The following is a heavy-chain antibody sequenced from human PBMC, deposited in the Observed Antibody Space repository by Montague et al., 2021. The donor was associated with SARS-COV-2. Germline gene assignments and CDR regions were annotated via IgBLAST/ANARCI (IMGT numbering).Heavy chain of an antibody. D-gene: IGHD3-3*01. Sequence: LVKPTQTLTLTCTFSGFSLSTSGMCVSWIRQHPGKGLEWIGYIYYSGSTYYNPSLKSRVTISVDTSKNQFSLKLSSVTAADTAVYYCARAPRNIFGVVLTFDYWGQGTLVTVSS. CDR1: GFSLSTSGMC. CDR2: IYYSGST. CDR3: ARAPRNIFGVVLTFDY. V-gene: IGHV4-31*03. J-gene: IGHJ4*02.